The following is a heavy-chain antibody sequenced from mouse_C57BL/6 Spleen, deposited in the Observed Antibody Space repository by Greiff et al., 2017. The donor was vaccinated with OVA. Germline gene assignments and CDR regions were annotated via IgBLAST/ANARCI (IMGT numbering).Heavy chain of an antibody. CDR2: ISSGSSTI. CDR3: ARSPYYDYDEGYAIDY. CDR1: GFTFSDYG. D-gene: IGHD2-4*01. J-gene: IGHJ4*01. Sequence: EVMLVESGGGLVKPGGSLKLSCAASGFTFSDYGMHWVRQAPEKGLEWVAYISSGSSTIYYADTVKGRFTISRDNAKNTLFLQMTSLRSEDTAMYYCARSPYYDYDEGYAIDYWGQGTSVTVSS. V-gene: IGHV5-17*01.